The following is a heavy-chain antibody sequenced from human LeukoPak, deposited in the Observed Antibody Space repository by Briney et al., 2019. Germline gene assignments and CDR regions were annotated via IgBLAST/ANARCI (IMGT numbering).Heavy chain of an antibody. Sequence: PGGSLRLSCAASGFTFSSYAMSWVRQAPGKGLEWVANIKEDGSEKYYVDSVKGRFTISRDNAKNSVYLQMNSLRAEDTAVYYCATYFYFDYWGQGTLVTVSP. CDR2: IKEDGSEK. D-gene: IGHD3-10*01. V-gene: IGHV3-7*03. J-gene: IGHJ4*02. CDR1: GFTFSSYA. CDR3: ATYFYFDY.